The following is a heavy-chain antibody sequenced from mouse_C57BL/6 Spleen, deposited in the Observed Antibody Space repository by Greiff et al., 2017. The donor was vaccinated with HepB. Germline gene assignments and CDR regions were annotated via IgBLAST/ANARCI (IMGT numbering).Heavy chain of an antibody. CDR2: IDPETGGT. CDR1: VYTFTDYE. CDR3: TRSGGTTVY. V-gene: IGHV1-15*01. Sequence: VQLQQSGADLVRPGASVTLSCKASVYTFTDYEMHWVKQTPVHGLEWIGAIDPETGGTAYNQKFKGKAILTADKSSSTAYMELRSLTSEDSAVYYCTRSGGTTVYWGQGTTLTVSS. J-gene: IGHJ2*01. D-gene: IGHD1-1*01.